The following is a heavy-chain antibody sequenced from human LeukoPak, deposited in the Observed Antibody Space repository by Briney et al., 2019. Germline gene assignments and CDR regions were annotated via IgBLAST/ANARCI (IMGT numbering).Heavy chain of an antibody. CDR1: GGSISSGGYY. CDR2: IYHSGST. J-gene: IGHJ6*02. Sequence: SQTLSLTCTVSGGSISSGGYYWSWIRQPPGKGLEWIGYIYHSGSTYYNPSLKSRVTISVDTSKNQFSLKLSSVTAADTAVYYCARQLVTYYYGMDVWGQGTTVTVSS. V-gene: IGHV4-30-2*02. CDR3: ARQLVTYYYGMDV. D-gene: IGHD6-13*01.